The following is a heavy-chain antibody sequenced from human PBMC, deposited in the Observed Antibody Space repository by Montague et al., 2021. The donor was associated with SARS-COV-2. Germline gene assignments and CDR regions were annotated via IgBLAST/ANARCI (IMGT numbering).Heavy chain of an antibody. D-gene: IGHD6-13*01. CDR2: IFVTGGT. CDR1: FGSVKNYF. CDR3: AGAFGSSFDF. Sequence: SETLSLTCTVSFGSVKNYFWSWIRQPVGMGLEWIGRIFVTGGTKYTPSLKSRVTMSLDTSKNQFPLKLRSVTAADTAIYYCAGAFGSSFDFWGQGILVAVSS. V-gene: IGHV4-4*07. J-gene: IGHJ4*02.